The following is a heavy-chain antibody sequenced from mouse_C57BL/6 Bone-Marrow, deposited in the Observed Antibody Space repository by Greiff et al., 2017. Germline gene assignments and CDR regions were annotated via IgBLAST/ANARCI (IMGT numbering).Heavy chain of an antibody. CDR1: GFTFSSYA. J-gene: IGHJ3*01. V-gene: IGHV5-4*03. D-gene: IGHD1-1*01. Sequence: EVMLVESGGGLVKPGGSLKLSCAASGFTFSSYAMSWVRQTPEKRLEWVATISDGGSYTYYPDNVKGRFTISRDNAKNNLYLEMSHLKSEDTAMYYCARAGSSPFAYWGRGDLVTVTA. CDR3: ARAGSSPFAY. CDR2: ISDGGSYT.